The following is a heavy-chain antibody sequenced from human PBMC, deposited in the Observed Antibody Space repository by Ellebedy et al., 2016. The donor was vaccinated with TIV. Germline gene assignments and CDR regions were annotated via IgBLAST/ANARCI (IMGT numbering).Heavy chain of an antibody. V-gene: IGHV1-24*01. CDR1: GYTLTELS. D-gene: IGHD2-21*01. J-gene: IGHJ3*02. CDR2: FDPEDGET. Sequence: ASVNVSCXVSGYTLTELSMHWVRQAPGKGLEWMGGFDPEDGETIYAQKFQGRVTMTEDTSTDTAYMELSSLRSEDTAVYYCATVWPDAFDIWGQGTMVTVSS. CDR3: ATVWPDAFDI.